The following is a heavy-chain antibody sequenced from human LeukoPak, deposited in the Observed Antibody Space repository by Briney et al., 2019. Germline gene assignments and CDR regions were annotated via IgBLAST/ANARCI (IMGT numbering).Heavy chain of an antibody. CDR3: ARDTSTTYYDFWSGYQAGGFDY. D-gene: IGHD3-3*01. J-gene: IGHJ4*02. CDR2: IYTSGST. V-gene: IGHV4-4*07. CDR1: GGSISSYY. Sequence: SETLFLTCTVSGGSISSYYWSWIRQPAGKGLEWIGRIYTSGSTNYNPSLKSRVTMSVDTSKNQFSLKLSSVTAADTAVYYCARDTSTTYYDFWSGYQAGGFDYWGQGTLVTVSS.